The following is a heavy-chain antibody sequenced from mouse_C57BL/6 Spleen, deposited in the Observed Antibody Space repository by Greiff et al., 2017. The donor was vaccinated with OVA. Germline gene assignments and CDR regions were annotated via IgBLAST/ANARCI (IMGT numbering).Heavy chain of an antibody. J-gene: IGHJ3*01. CDR2: ISYDGSN. CDR3: ARGPPIYYGSPWFAY. CDR1: GYSITSGYY. Sequence: EVKLMESGPGLVKPSQSLSLTCSVTGYSITSGYYWNWIRQFPGNKLEWMGYISYDGSNNYNPSLKNRISITRDTSKNQFFLKLNSVTTEDTATYYCARGPPIYYGSPWFAYWGQGTLVTVSA. D-gene: IGHD1-1*01. V-gene: IGHV3-6*01.